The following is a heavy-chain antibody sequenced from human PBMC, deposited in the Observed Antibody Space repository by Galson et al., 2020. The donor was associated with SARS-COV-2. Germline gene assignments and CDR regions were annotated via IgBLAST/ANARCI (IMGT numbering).Heavy chain of an antibody. Sequence: LSLPCAASGFNFSSYGMHWVRQAPGKGLEWVAVIWYDGSNKYYADSVKGRFTISRDNSKNTLYLQMNSLRAEDTAVYYCARDLGYSSSWYGVGLDYWGQGTLVTVSS. J-gene: IGHJ4*02. CDR2: IWYDGSNK. CDR3: ARDLGYSSSWYGVGLDY. CDR1: GFNFSSYG. V-gene: IGHV3-33*01. D-gene: IGHD6-13*01.